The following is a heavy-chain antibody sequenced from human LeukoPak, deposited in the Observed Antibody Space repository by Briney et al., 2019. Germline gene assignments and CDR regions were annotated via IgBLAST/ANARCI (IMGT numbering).Heavy chain of an antibody. V-gene: IGHV4-59*01. D-gene: IGHD1-7*01. CDR2: IYYSGST. Sequence: SETLSLTCGVYGGSFSGYYWSWIRQSPGKGLEWIGYIYYSGSTNYNPSLKSRVTISVDTSKNQFSLKLSSVTAADTAVYYCARAHRPTTHFDYWGQGTLVTVSS. J-gene: IGHJ4*02. CDR3: ARAHRPTTHFDY. CDR1: GGSFSGYY.